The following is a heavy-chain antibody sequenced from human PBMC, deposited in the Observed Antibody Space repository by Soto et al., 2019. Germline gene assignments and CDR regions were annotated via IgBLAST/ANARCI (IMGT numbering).Heavy chain of an antibody. CDR2: MNPNSGNT. CDR3: ARAGFVFGVVTPRAYYFDY. D-gene: IGHD3-3*01. J-gene: IGHJ4*02. V-gene: IGHV1-8*01. CDR1: GYTFTSYD. Sequence: ASVKVSCKASGYTFTSYDINWVRQATGQGLEWMGWMNPNSGNTGYAQKFQGRVTMTRNTSISTAYMELSSLRSEDTAVYYCARAGFVFGVVTPRAYYFDYWGQGTLVTVSS.